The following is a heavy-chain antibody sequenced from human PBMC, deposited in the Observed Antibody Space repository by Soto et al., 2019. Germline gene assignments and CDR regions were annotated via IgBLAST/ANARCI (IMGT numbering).Heavy chain of an antibody. Sequence: ASDKVSSKVSGYTLTELSMHSVRQAPGKGLEWRGGFDPEDAETIYTQKFQGRVTMTEDTSTDTAYMELSSLRSEDTAVYYFGTGYYDNLTGYSSDPFDIWGQGRMVTVSS. D-gene: IGHD3-9*01. CDR3: GTGYYDNLTGYSSDPFDI. V-gene: IGHV1-24*01. CDR1: GYTLTELS. CDR2: FDPEDAET. J-gene: IGHJ3*02.